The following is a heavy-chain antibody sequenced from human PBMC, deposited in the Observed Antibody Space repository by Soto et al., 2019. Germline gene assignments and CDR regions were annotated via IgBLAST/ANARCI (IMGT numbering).Heavy chain of an antibody. CDR2: ISSSSSTI. J-gene: IGHJ6*02. CDR3: AREKAAAAVLYYYYGMDV. V-gene: IGHV3-48*02. Sequence: GGSLRLSCAASGFTFSSYSMNWVRQAPGKGLEWVSYISSSSSTIYYADSVKGRFTISRDNAKNSLYLQMKSLRDEDTAVYYCAREKAAAAVLYYYYGMDVWGQGTTVTVSS. CDR1: GFTFSSYS. D-gene: IGHD6-13*01.